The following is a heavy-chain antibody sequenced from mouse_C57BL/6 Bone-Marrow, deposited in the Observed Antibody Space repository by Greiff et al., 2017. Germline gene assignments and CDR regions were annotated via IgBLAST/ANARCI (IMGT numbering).Heavy chain of an antibody. V-gene: IGHV1-72*01. J-gene: IGHJ1*03. CDR3: AKVDYYGSSYVGVFDV. CDR1: GYTFTSYW. CDR2: SDPNSGGT. Sequence: VQLQQPGAELVKPGASVKLSCKASGYTFTSYWMHWVKQRPGRGLEWIGRSDPNSGGTKYNEKFKSKATLTVDKPSSTAYMQLSSLTSEDSAVYYCAKVDYYGSSYVGVFDVWGTGTTVTVSS. D-gene: IGHD1-1*01.